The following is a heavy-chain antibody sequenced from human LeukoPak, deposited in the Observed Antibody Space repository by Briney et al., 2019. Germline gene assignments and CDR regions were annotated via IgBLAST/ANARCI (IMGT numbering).Heavy chain of an antibody. J-gene: IGHJ4*02. CDR3: ARHIIVRSYGPPCYFDY. Sequence: PSETLSLTCTVSGDSISSSSYYWGWIRQPPGKGLEWIGSVYYSGSTYYNPSLKSRVTISVDTSKNQFSLKLSSVTAADTAVYYCARHIIVRSYGPPCYFDYWGQGTLVTVSS. D-gene: IGHD5-18*01. V-gene: IGHV4-39*01. CDR2: VYYSGST. CDR1: GDSISSSSYY.